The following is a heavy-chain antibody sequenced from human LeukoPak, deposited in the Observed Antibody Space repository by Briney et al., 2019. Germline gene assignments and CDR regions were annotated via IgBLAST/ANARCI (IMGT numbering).Heavy chain of an antibody. J-gene: IGHJ4*02. CDR2: TIPIFGTA. CDR1: GGTFSSYA. D-gene: IGHD5-12*01. V-gene: IGHV1-69*05. CDR3: ARAPTGYSGYENFDY. Sequence: ASVKVSCKASGGTFSSYAISWVRQAPGQGLEWMGGTIPIFGTANYAQKFQGRVTITTDESTSTAYMELSSLRSEDTAVYYCARAPTGYSGYENFDYWGQGTLVTVSS.